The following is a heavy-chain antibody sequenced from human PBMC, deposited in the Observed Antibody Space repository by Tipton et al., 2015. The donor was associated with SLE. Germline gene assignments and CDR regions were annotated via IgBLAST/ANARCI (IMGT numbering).Heavy chain of an antibody. CDR2: INHSGST. V-gene: IGHV4-34*01. CDR1: GGSFSGYY. D-gene: IGHD1-1*01. Sequence: TLSLTCAVYGGSFSGYYWSWIRQPPGKGLEWIGEINHSGSTNYNPSLKSRVTISVDTSRNQFSLKLSSVTAADTAMYYCARVPGLERSYYYYYYMDVWGKVTTVTVSS. CDR3: ARVPGLERSYYYYYYMDV. J-gene: IGHJ6*03.